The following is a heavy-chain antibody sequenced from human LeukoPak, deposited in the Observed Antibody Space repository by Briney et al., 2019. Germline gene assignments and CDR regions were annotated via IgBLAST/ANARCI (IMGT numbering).Heavy chain of an antibody. CDR2: ISYRRTP. CDR1: GGSISTGGYF. D-gene: IGHD2-15*01. V-gene: IGHV4-31*03. CDR3: ARDSDYLDGGYPTRTFDF. Sequence: SETLTLTCTVSGGSISTGGYFWNWFRHHPGKGLEWIGYISYRRTPNHSPSLNGRVSLLVDSSQHQSSLKLNSVTATDTAVYYCARDSDYLDGGYPTRTFDFWGAGTMVTVSS. J-gene: IGHJ3*01.